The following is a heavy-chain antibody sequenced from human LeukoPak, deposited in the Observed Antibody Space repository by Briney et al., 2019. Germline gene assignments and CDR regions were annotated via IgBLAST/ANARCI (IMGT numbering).Heavy chain of an antibody. Sequence: KVSCKAXGYTFTXXYMHWMRQAPGQGLEWMGWINPNSGGTNYAQKFQGRVTMTRDTSISTAYMELSRLRSDDTAVYYCARDYYDSSGYSSYWFDPWGQGTLVTVSS. D-gene: IGHD3-22*01. CDR1: GYTFTXXY. V-gene: IGHV1-2*02. CDR3: ARDYYDSSGYSSYWFDP. CDR2: INPNSGGT. J-gene: IGHJ5*02.